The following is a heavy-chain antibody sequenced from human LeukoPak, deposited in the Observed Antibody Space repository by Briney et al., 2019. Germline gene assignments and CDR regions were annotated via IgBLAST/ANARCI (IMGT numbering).Heavy chain of an antibody. Sequence: SETLSLTRTVSGGSISSYYWSWIRQPAGKGLEWIGRIYTSGSTNYNPSLKSRVTMSVDTSKNQFSLKLSSVTAADTAVYYCARAGRGYSYGYYWFDPWGQGTLVTVSS. CDR1: GGSISSYY. CDR2: IYTSGST. V-gene: IGHV4-4*07. J-gene: IGHJ5*02. CDR3: ARAGRGYSYGYYWFDP. D-gene: IGHD5-18*01.